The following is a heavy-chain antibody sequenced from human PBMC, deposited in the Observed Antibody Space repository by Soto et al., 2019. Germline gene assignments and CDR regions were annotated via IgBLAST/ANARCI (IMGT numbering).Heavy chain of an antibody. CDR1: GGSIGSYY. CDR3: ARRRRDGYFDY. CDR2: IYYSGTT. V-gene: IGHV4-59*01. Sequence: SETLSLTCTVSGGSIGSYYWSWIRQPPGRGLEWIGYIYYSGTTNYNPSLKSRVTISVDTSKNQFSLKLSSVTAADTAIYYCARRRRDGYFDYWGQGTLVTVSS. J-gene: IGHJ4*02.